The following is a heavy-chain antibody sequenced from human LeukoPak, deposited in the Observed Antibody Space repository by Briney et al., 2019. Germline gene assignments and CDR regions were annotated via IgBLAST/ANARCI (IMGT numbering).Heavy chain of an antibody. CDR2: ISSCGVNI. V-gene: IGHV3-48*03. J-gene: IGHJ4*02. CDR3: ARVSGSSWYYDY. D-gene: IGHD6-13*01. Sequence: GGSLRLSCSASGFTFSSYEMNWVRQAPGKGLEWVSYISSCGVNIYYADSAKGRFTVSRDNTRNSLFLQMSSLRAEDTAVYYCARVSGSSWYYDYWGQGTLVTVSS. CDR1: GFTFSSYE.